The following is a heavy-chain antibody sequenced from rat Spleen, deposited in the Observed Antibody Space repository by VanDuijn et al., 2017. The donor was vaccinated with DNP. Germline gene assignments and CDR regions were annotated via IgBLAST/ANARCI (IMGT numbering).Heavy chain of an antibody. CDR1: GFTFSDFG. CDR2: ITNSGGSA. V-gene: IGHV5S13*01. CDR3: TSSGYFDY. D-gene: IGHD4-3*01. J-gene: IGHJ2*01. Sequence: EVQLVESGGGLVQPGRSLKLSCAASGFTFSDFGMAWVRQGPTRGLEWVASITNSGGSAYYRDSVKGRFTISRDNAKTTLYLHMDSLRSEDTATYYCTSSGYFDYWGQGVIVSVSS.